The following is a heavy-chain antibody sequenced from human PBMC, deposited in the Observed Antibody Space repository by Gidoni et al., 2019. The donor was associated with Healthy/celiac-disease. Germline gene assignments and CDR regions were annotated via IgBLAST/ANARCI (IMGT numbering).Heavy chain of an antibody. CDR2: IYTSGST. Sequence: QVQLQESGPGLVKPSQTLSLTCTVSGGSISSGSYYWSWIRQPAGKGLEWIGRIYTSGSTNYNPSLKSRVTISVDTSKNQFSLKLSSVTAADTAVYYCARDRHYYDSSGYYYYYYYMDVWGKGTTVTVSS. D-gene: IGHD3-22*01. CDR1: GGSISSGSYY. V-gene: IGHV4-61*02. J-gene: IGHJ6*03. CDR3: ARDRHYYDSSGYYYYYYYMDV.